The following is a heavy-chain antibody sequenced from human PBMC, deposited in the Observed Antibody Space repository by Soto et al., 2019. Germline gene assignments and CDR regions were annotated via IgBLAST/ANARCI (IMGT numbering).Heavy chain of an antibody. CDR3: ARDAGDYGPFDY. V-gene: IGHV4-31*03. J-gene: IGHJ4*02. CDR2: IYYSGST. D-gene: IGHD3-10*01. Sequence: SETLSLTCTVSGGSISSGGYYWIWIRQHPGKGLEWIGYIYYSGSTYYNPSLKSRVTISVDTSKNQFSLKLSSVTSADTAVYYCARDAGDYGPFDYWGQGTLVTVSS. CDR1: GGSISSGGYY.